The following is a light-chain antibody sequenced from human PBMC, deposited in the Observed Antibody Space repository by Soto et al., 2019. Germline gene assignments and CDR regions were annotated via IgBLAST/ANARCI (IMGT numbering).Light chain of an antibody. CDR3: QSFHSSLSGYV. CDR2: GNS. Sequence: QSVLTQPPSVSGAPGQRVTISCTGSSSNIGAGYDVHWYQQLPGTAPKLLIYGNSNRPSEVPDRFSGSKSGTSASLAITGLQAEDEADYYCQSFHSSLSGYVFGTGTKLTVL. CDR1: SSNIGAGYD. J-gene: IGLJ1*01. V-gene: IGLV1-40*01.